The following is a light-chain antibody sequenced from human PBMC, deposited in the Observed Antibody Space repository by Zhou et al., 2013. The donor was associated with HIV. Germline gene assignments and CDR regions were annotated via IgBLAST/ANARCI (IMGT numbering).Light chain of an antibody. J-gene: IGKJ4*01. CDR1: QGVSSA. CDR2: SAS. CDR3: QQFNSFFPT. V-gene: IGKV1-13*02. Sequence: AIQLTQSPSSLSASVGDRVTVTCRASQGVSSALAWYHQKPGKAPKLLIYSASTLESGVASRFSGSGSGTEFTLTIGSLQPDDSGTYYCQQFNSFFPTFGGGTKIEIK.